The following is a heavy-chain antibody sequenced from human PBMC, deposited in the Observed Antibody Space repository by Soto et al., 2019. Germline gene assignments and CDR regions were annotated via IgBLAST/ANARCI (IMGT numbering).Heavy chain of an antibody. CDR2: IFNSGST. V-gene: IGHV4-59*02. CDR1: GGSVSNYF. J-gene: IGHJ6*03. CDR3: ARGTETSYMAL. Sequence: QVQLQESGPGLVKSSETLSLTCRVSGGSVSNYFWSWIRQPPGKGLEWIGYIFNSGSTIYSPSHKSRVTLTRGTSNIQLSLRRGSVTVADTAIYHCARGTETSYMALWGKGTRVNVSS.